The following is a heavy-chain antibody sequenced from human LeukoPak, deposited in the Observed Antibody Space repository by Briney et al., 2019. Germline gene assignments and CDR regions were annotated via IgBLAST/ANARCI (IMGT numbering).Heavy chain of an antibody. CDR1: GYSFTTYW. Sequence: GESLKISCKGSGYSFTTYWIAWVGQMPGKGLEWMGIIHPDDSDTRYSPSFQGQVTISADKSISTTYLQWSSLKASDTAMYYCALGMYSSARRFDYWGQGTLVTVSS. D-gene: IGHD3-22*01. CDR3: ALGMYSSARRFDY. CDR2: IHPDDSDT. V-gene: IGHV5-51*01. J-gene: IGHJ4*02.